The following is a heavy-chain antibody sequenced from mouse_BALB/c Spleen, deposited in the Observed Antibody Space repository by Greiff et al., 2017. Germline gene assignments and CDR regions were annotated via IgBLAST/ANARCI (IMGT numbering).Heavy chain of an antibody. V-gene: IGHV1S137*01. CDR2: ISTYYGDA. CDR1: GYTFTDYA. J-gene: IGHJ4*01. Sequence: VKLMESGAELVRPGVSVKISCKGSGYTFTDYAMHWVKQSHAKSLEWIGVISTYYGDASYNQKFKGKATMTVDKSSSTAYMELARLTSEDSAIYYCARPYGNYNAMDYWGQGTSVTVSS. D-gene: IGHD2-1*01. CDR3: ARPYGNYNAMDY.